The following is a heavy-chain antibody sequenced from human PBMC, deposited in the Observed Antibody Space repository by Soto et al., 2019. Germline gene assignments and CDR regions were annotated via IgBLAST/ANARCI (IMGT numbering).Heavy chain of an antibody. D-gene: IGHD2-15*01. V-gene: IGHV1-69*12. CDR2: IIPRSGTS. J-gene: IGHJ6*02. Sequence: QVQLVQSGAEVKKPGSSVKVSCKASGDTFSTYTITWVRQAPGQGLEWMGGIIPRSGTSNYAQKFQGRVTITADESTRTAYMELSSLRSEDTAVYYCAREGLVAPSTVNSDHYYYAMDVWGQGTTVTVSS. CDR1: GDTFSTYT. CDR3: AREGLVAPSTVNSDHYYYAMDV.